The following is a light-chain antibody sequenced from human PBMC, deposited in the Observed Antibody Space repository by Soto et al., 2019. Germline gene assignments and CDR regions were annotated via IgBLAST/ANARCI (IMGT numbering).Light chain of an antibody. J-gene: IGKJ2*01. Sequence: DIQMAQSPSSLSASVGDRVTSTCWASQSINHWLAWYQQKPGKAPKFLIYDASTLRNGVPSRFSGRGSGTEFTLTISSLQPDDFATYYCQQYDSHPYTFGQGTKVEI. V-gene: IGKV1-5*01. CDR3: QQYDSHPYT. CDR1: QSINHW. CDR2: DAS.